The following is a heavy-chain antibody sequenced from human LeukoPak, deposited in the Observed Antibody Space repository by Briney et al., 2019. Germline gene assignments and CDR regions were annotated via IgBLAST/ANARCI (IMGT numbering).Heavy chain of an antibody. CDR2: ISYDGNNK. V-gene: IGHV3-30*18. D-gene: IGHD5-18*01. Sequence: GGSLRLSCAASGLTFSSYGVDWVRQAPGKGLEWVAVISYDGNNKYYADSVKGRFTISRDNYKNTLYLQMNSLRAEDTAVYYCAKALQLWLFVFDYWGQGTLVTVSS. CDR3: AKALQLWLFVFDY. CDR1: GLTFSSYG. J-gene: IGHJ4*02.